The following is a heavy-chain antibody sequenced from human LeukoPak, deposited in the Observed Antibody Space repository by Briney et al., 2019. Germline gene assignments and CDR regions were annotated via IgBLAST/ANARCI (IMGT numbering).Heavy chain of an antibody. CDR1: GFTFSSYA. V-gene: IGHV3-23*01. CDR3: AKFFTVTTTVFDY. J-gene: IGHJ4*02. Sequence: PGGSLRLSCAASGFTFSSYAMSWVRQAPGKGLEWVSAISGNGGNTYYADSVRGRFTISRDNTKNTLYLQMNSLRAEDTAVYYCAKFFTVTTTVFDYWGQGTLVTVSS. CDR2: ISGNGGNT. D-gene: IGHD4-17*01.